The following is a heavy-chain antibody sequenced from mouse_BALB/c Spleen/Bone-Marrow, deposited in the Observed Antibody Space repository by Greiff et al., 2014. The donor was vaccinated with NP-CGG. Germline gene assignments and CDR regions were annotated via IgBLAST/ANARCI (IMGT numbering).Heavy chain of an antibody. D-gene: IGHD1-1*01. CDR1: GFNIKDTY. Sequence: EVKLVESGAERVKPGASVKLSCTASGFNIKDTYMHWVKQRPEQGLEWIGRIDPANGNTKYDPKFQGKATITADTSSNTAYLQLSSLTSEDTAVYYCAPYYYGSSSFAYWGQGTLVTVSA. V-gene: IGHV14-3*02. J-gene: IGHJ3*01. CDR2: IDPANGNT. CDR3: APYYYGSSSFAY.